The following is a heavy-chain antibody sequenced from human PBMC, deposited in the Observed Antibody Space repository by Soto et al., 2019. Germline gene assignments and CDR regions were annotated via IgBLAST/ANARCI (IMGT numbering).Heavy chain of an antibody. CDR1: GGSISSYY. CDR3: ARRGYSNSFYYYYMYV. CDR2: IYYSGST. Sequence: PSETLSLTCTVSGGSISSYYWSWIRQPPGKGLEWIGYIYYSGSTNYNPSLKSRVTISVDTSKNQFSLKLSSVTAADTAVFYCARRGYSNSFYYYYMYVWGKGTTVTVSS. J-gene: IGHJ6*03. V-gene: IGHV4-59*08. D-gene: IGHD4-4*01.